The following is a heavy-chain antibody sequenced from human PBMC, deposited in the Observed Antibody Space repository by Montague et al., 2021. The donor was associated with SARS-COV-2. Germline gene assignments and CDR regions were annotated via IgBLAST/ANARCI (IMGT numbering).Heavy chain of an antibody. CDR1: GFTFNNYA. CDR2: IAIGGRST. CDR3: AKDPVPVAGRYFDY. V-gene: IGHV3-23*03. D-gene: IGHD6-19*01. J-gene: IGHJ4*02. Sequence: SLRLSCAASGFTFNNYAMTWVRQAPGKGLEWVSVIAIGGRSTFYADSVKGRFTISRDNSKDTLYLQMYSLRPEDTAIYYCAKDPVPVAGRYFDYWGQGTLVTVSS.